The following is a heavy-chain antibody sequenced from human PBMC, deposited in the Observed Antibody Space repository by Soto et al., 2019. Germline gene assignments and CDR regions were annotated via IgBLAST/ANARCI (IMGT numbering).Heavy chain of an antibody. J-gene: IGHJ6*02. D-gene: IGHD1-1*01. Sequence: SETLSLTCTVSGVSISSYYWNWIRQPPGKGLEWIGYVYYSGSTNYNPSLKSRVTISIDTSKKQFSLKITSVTTVDTAVYYCARAFPRDNWNDRDYYYYHMDVWGQGTTVTVSS. CDR3: ARAFPRDNWNDRDYYYYHMDV. CDR2: VYYSGST. V-gene: IGHV4-59*01. CDR1: GVSISSYY.